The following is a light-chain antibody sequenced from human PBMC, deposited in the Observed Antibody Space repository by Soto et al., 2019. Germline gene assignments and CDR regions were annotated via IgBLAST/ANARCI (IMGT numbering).Light chain of an antibody. CDR3: QQYGTSPELT. V-gene: IGKV3-20*01. CDR1: QSVSSSY. CDR2: GAS. Sequence: EIVLTQSPGTLSLSPGESATLSCRASQSVSSSYLAWYQQKPGQAPRLLIYGASSRATGIPDRFSGSGSGTDFTLTISGLEPEDCAVYYCQQYGTSPELTFGGGTKVEIE. J-gene: IGKJ4*01.